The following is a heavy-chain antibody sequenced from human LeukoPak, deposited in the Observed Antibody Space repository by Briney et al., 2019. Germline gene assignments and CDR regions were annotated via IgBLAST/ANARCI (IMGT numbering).Heavy chain of an antibody. CDR2: ISGDGSGT. Sequence: GGSLRLSCPASAFTFDDYVMHWVRHAPGKGLEWVSFISGDGSGTYYADSVTGRLTISRDNSKNSLFLHMSGLRAEDTALYYCATQNPPGSGYYDTYNWFDPWGQGTLVTVAS. J-gene: IGHJ5*02. V-gene: IGHV3-43*02. CDR3: ATQNPPGSGYYDTYNWFDP. CDR1: AFTFDDYV. D-gene: IGHD5-12*01.